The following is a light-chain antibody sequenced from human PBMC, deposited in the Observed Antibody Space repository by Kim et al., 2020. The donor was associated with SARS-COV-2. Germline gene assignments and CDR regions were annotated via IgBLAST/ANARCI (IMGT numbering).Light chain of an antibody. CDR2: TAS. J-gene: IGKJ4*01. Sequence: SASVGDRVTITCRASQVINNWLSWYQQKPGKAPKVLIFTASRLQSGVPSRFSGSGSGTDFSLTISSLQPEDFATYYCQQSNSFPLTFGGGTKVEI. CDR1: QVINNW. CDR3: QQSNSFPLT. V-gene: IGKV1-12*01.